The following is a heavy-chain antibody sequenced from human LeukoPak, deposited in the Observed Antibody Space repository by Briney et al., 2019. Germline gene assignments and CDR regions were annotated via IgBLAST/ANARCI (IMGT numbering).Heavy chain of an antibody. CDR1: GFTFSSYW. CDR3: ARDQIPDFWTGYYTGLDY. J-gene: IGHJ4*02. V-gene: IGHV3-7*01. CDR2: IKQDGSEK. Sequence: GGSLRLSCAASGFTFSSYWMSWVRQAPGKGLEWVANIKQDGSEKYYVDSVKGRFTISRDNAKNSLYLQMNSLRAEDTAVYYCARDQIPDFWTGYYTGLDYWGQGTLVTVSS. D-gene: IGHD3/OR15-3a*01.